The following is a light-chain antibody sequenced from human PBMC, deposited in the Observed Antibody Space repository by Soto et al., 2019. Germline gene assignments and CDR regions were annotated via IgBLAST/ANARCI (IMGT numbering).Light chain of an antibody. CDR3: QSYDNTLRGVL. CDR2: GNK. V-gene: IGLV1-40*01. J-gene: IGLJ2*01. CDR1: SSNIGAGSD. Sequence: QLVLTQPPSVSGAPGQIVTISCTGSSSNIGAGSDVHWYQQSPGRVPKLLVYGNKHRPSGVPDRFSASKSGTSASLAITGLQADDEADYYCQSYDNTLRGVLFGGGTKLTVL.